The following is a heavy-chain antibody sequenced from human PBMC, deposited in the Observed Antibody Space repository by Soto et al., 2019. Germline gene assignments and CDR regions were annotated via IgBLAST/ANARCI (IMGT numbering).Heavy chain of an antibody. CDR1: GGSISSYY. Sequence: SETLSLACTVSGGSISSYYWSWIRQPAGKGLEWIGRIYTSGSTNYNPSLKSRVTMSVDTSKNQFSLKLSSVTAADTAVYYCARDRSSNSCYDVFDYWGQGTLVTVSS. V-gene: IGHV4-4*07. J-gene: IGHJ4*02. D-gene: IGHD2-2*01. CDR3: ARDRSSNSCYDVFDY. CDR2: IYTSGST.